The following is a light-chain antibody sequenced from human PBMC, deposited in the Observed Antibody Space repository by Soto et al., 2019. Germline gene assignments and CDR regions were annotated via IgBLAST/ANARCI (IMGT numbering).Light chain of an antibody. J-gene: IGLJ2*01. V-gene: IGLV2-23*03. CDR2: EGS. Sequence: QSVLTQPASVSGSPGQSITISCTGTSSDVGSYNLVSWHQQHPGKAPKLMIYEGSRRPSGVSNRFSGSKSGNTASLTISGLQAEDEADYYCCSYAGSSTFVVFGGGTQLTVL. CDR1: SSDVGSYNL. CDR3: CSYAGSSTFVV.